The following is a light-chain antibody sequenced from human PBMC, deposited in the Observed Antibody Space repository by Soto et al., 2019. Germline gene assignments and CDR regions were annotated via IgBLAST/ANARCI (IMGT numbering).Light chain of an antibody. CDR3: QQRSNWPREIT. V-gene: IGKV3-11*01. Sequence: IVLTQSPVTLSLSPGERATLSCRASQTVSSYLAWYQQKPGQAPRLLIYDASNRATGIPARFSGSGSGTDFTLTISSLEPEDFAVYYCQQRSNWPREITFGQGTRLEMK. J-gene: IGKJ5*01. CDR1: QTVSSY. CDR2: DAS.